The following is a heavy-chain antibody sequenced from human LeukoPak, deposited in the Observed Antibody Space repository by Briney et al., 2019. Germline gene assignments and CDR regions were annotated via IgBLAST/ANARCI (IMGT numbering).Heavy chain of an antibody. CDR3: SIAVAGPADY. D-gene: IGHD6-19*01. V-gene: IGHV1-69*13. CDR1: GGTFSSYA. Sequence: GASVKVSCKASGGTFSSYAISWVRQAPGQGLEWMGGIIPIFGTANYAQKFQGRVTITADESTSTAYMELSSLRSEDTAVYYCSIAVAGPADYWGQGTLVTVSS. CDR2: IIPIFGTA. J-gene: IGHJ4*02.